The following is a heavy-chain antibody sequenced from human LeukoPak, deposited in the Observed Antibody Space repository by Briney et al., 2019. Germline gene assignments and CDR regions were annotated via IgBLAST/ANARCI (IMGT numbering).Heavy chain of an antibody. Sequence: GALRLSCAAPGFTFRSYAIHRVRQAPGQGLEWVAVISYDGSNKYYADSVKGRFTISRDNSKNTLYLQMNSLRAEDTAVYYCARTCSSTSCQFDYWGQGTLVTVSS. V-gene: IGHV3-30-3*01. CDR1: GFTFRSYA. CDR2: ISYDGSNK. D-gene: IGHD2-2*01. J-gene: IGHJ4*02. CDR3: ARTCSSTSCQFDY.